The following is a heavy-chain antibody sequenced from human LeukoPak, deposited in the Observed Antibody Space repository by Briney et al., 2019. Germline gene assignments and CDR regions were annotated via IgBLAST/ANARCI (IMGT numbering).Heavy chain of an antibody. CDR3: ARQRWRGRDMNDAFDI. D-gene: IGHD5-24*01. Sequence: GESLKISCKGSGYSFTSYWIGWVRQMPGKGLEWMGIIYPGDSDTRYSPSFQGQVTISADKSISTAYLQWSSLKASDTAMYYCARQRWRGRDMNDAFDIWGQGTMVTVSS. CDR1: GYSFTSYW. V-gene: IGHV5-51*01. CDR2: IYPGDSDT. J-gene: IGHJ3*02.